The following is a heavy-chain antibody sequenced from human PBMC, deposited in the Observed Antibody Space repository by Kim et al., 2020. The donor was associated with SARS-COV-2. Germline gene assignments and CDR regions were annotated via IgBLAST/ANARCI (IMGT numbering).Heavy chain of an antibody. J-gene: IGHJ6*02. CDR1: GAPMSSYY. CDR2: IYSSGST. CDR3: ARTEGRYSGYDFLPGAMDV. D-gene: IGHD5-12*01. Sequence: SETLSLTCTVSGAPMSSYYWSWIRQSPGKGLEWIGNIYSSGSTNYNPSLKSRLTISLDTSKNQFSLKLSSVAAADTALYYCARTEGRYSGYDFLPGAMDVWGQGTTVTVPS. V-gene: IGHV4-59*13.